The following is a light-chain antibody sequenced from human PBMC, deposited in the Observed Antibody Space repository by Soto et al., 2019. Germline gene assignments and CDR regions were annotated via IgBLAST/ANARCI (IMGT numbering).Light chain of an antibody. V-gene: IGKV1-39*01. CDR3: QQSYSTPRIT. Sequence: DIQMTQSPSSLSASVGDRVTITCPASQSISSYLNWYQQKPGKAPKLLIYAASSLQSGVPSRFSGSGSGTDFTLTISSLQPEDFATYYCQQSYSTPRITFGQGTRLEIK. CDR2: AAS. CDR1: QSISSY. J-gene: IGKJ5*01.